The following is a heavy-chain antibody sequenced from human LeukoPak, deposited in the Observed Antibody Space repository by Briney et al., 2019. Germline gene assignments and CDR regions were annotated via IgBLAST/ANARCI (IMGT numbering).Heavy chain of an antibody. D-gene: IGHD6-6*01. CDR1: GGSISGYY. CDR3: ARGLGHSTSDY. Sequence: PSETLSFTCAVYGGSISGYYWNWIRQPPGKGLEWIGEINHSGSTNYNPSLKSRVTMSVDTSKNQFSLKLSSVTAADTAVYYCARGLGHSTSDYWGQGTLVTVSS. J-gene: IGHJ4*02. V-gene: IGHV4-34*01. CDR2: INHSGST.